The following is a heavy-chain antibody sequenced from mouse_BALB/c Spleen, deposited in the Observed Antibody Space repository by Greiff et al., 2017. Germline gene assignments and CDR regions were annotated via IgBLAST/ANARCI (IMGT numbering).Heavy chain of an antibody. J-gene: IGHJ4*01. D-gene: IGHD4-1*01. Sequence: VQLQQSGAELVRPGTSVKVSCKASGYAFTNYLIEWVKQRPGQGLEWIGVINPGSGGTNYNEKFKGKATLTADKSSSTAYMQLSSLTSDDSAVYFCARSGVNWVYAMDYWGQGTSVTVSS. V-gene: IGHV1-54*01. CDR3: ARSGVNWVYAMDY. CDR2: INPGSGGT. CDR1: GYAFTNYL.